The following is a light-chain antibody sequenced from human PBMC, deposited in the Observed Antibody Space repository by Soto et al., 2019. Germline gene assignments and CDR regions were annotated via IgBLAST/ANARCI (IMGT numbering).Light chain of an antibody. Sequence: EIVMTQSPATLSVSPGETASLSCRASQSAGNFLAWYQQKPGQAPRLLIYGASSRATGIPDRFSGSGSGTDFTLTISRLEPEDFAVYYCQQYGSSPWTFGQGTKVDI. CDR3: QQYGSSPWT. CDR2: GAS. CDR1: QSAGNF. J-gene: IGKJ1*01. V-gene: IGKV3-20*01.